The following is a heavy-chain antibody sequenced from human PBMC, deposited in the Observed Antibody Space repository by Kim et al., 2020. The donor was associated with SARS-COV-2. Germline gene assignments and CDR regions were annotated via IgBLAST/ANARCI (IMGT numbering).Heavy chain of an antibody. CDR1: GGTFSSYA. J-gene: IGHJ4*02. CDR3: ARGWTYYDFWSGPLFEYDYFDY. Sequence: SVKVSCKASGGTFSSYAISWVRQAPGQGLEWMGGIIPIFGTANYAQKFQGRVTITADESTSTAYMELSSLRSEDTAVYYCARGWTYYDFWSGPLFEYDYFDYWGQGTLVTVSS. CDR2: IIPIFGTA. V-gene: IGHV1-69*13. D-gene: IGHD3-3*01.